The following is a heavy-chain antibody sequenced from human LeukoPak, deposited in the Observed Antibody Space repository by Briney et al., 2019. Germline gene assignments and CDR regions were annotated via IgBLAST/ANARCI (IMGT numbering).Heavy chain of an antibody. Sequence: ASVKVSCKASGYTFMNSGISWVRQAPGQGLEWLGWISAYNANTYYAQKVQGRVTMTTDTSTSTAYMELRSLRSDDTAVYYCASTPYYYYYMDVWGKGTTVTVSS. CDR2: ISAYNANT. J-gene: IGHJ6*03. CDR3: ASTPYYYYYMDV. CDR1: GYTFMNSG. V-gene: IGHV1-18*01.